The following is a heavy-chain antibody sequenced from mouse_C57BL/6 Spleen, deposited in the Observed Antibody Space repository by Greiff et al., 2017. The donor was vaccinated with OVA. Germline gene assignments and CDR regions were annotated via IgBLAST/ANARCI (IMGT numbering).Heavy chain of an antibody. J-gene: IGHJ1*03. CDR1: GFTFSDYG. Sequence: EVKLVESGGGLVKPGGSLKLSCAASGFTFSDYGMHWVRQAPEKGLEWVAYISSGSSTIYYADTVKGRFTISRDNAKNTLFLQLTSLRSEDTAMYYCARNYDYRYWYFDVWGTGTTVTVSS. D-gene: IGHD2-4*01. CDR2: ISSGSSTI. V-gene: IGHV5-17*01. CDR3: ARNYDYRYWYFDV.